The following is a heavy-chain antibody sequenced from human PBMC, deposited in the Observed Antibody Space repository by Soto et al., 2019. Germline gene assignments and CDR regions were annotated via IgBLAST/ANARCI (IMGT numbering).Heavy chain of an antibody. CDR2: IKSKTDGGTT. CDR3: TTDPADQLLPQVVDV. J-gene: IGHJ6*02. CDR1: GFTFSNAW. D-gene: IGHD2-2*01. V-gene: IGHV3-15*07. Sequence: GGSLRLSCAASGFTFSNAWMNWVRQAPGKGLEWVGRIKSKTDGGTTDYAAPVKGRFTISRDDSKNTLYLQMNSLKTEDTAVYYCTTDPADQLLPQVVDVWGQGTTVTVSS.